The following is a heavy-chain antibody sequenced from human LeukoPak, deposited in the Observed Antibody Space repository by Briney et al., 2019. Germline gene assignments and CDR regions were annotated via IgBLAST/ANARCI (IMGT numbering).Heavy chain of an antibody. CDR1: GGSLHNYY. D-gene: IGHD4-17*01. J-gene: IGHJ5*02. V-gene: IGHV4-59*01. Sequence: PSETLSLTCTVSGGSLHNYYWSWIRQPPGKGLEWIGYIYYSGSTNYNPSLKSRVTISVDTSKNQFSLKLSSVTAADTAVYYCARGDYGVLDPWGQGTLVTVSS. CDR3: ARGDYGVLDP. CDR2: IYYSGST.